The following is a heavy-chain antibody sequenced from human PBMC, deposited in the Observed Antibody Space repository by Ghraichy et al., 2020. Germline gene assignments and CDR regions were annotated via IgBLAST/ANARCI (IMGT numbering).Heavy chain of an antibody. CDR2: ISGSGGST. V-gene: IGHV3-23*01. CDR1: GFTFSSYA. CDR3: AKDGRVYYYDSSGYYYGADPSGDIDY. D-gene: IGHD3-22*01. Sequence: GGSLRLSCAASGFTFSSYAMSWVRQAPGKGLEWVSAISGSGGSTYYADSVKGRFTISRDNSKNTLYLQMNSLRAEDTAVYYCAKDGRVYYYDSSGYYYGADPSGDIDYWGQGTLVTVSS. J-gene: IGHJ4*02.